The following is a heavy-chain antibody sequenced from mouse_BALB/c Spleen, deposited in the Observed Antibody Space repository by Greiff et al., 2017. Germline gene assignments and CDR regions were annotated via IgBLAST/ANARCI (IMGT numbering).Heavy chain of an antibody. CDR3: ARLVTGTRAMDY. D-gene: IGHD4-1*01. CDR2: IYPGNVNT. V-gene: IGHV1S56*01. Sequence: QVQLQQSGPELVKPGASVRISCKASGYTFTSYYIHWVKQRPGQGLEWIGWIYPGNVNTKYNEKFKGKATLTADKSSSTAYMQLSSLTSEDSAVYFCARLVTGTRAMDYWGQGTSVTVSS. CDR1: GYTFTSYY. J-gene: IGHJ4*01.